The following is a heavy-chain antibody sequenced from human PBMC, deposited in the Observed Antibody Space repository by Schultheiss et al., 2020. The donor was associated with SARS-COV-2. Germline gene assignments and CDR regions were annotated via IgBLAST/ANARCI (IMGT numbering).Heavy chain of an antibody. D-gene: IGHD3-3*01. J-gene: IGHJ6*02. CDR1: GFTFSDAW. CDR2: IKSKTDGGTT. Sequence: GGSMRLSCAASGFTFSDAWMTWVRQAPGKGLEWVGRIKSKTDGGTTDYAAPVKGRFAISRDDSKNTLYLQMNSLKTEDTGVYYCYTWRPGMDVWGQGTTVTVSS. V-gene: IGHV3-15*01. CDR3: YTWRPGMDV.